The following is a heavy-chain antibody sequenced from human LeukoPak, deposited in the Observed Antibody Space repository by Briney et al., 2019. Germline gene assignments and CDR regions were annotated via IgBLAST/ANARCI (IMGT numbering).Heavy chain of an antibody. CDR1: GGSFSGYY. CDR3: ARGLRLWHTGPPYCYGMDV. Sequence: SETLSLTCAVYGGSFSGYYWSWIRQPPGKGLEWIGEINHSGSTNYNPSLKSRVTISVDTSKNQFSLKLSSVTAADTAVYYCARGLRLWHTGPPYCYGMDVWGQGTTVTVSS. V-gene: IGHV4-34*01. D-gene: IGHD5-18*01. J-gene: IGHJ6*02. CDR2: INHSGST.